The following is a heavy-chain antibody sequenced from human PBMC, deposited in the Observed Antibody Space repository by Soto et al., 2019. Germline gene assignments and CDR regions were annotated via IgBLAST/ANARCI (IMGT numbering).Heavy chain of an antibody. V-gene: IGHV3-30-3*01. CDR2: ISYDGSNK. CDR3: ARTALRRSWLRFAY. J-gene: IGHJ4*02. D-gene: IGHD6-13*01. CDR1: GFTFSSYA. Sequence: QVQLVESGGGVVQPGRSLRLSCAASGFTFSSYAMHWVRQAPGKGLEWVAVISYDGSNKYYADSVKGRFTISSDNSKNTLYLQMNSLRAEDTAVYYCARTALRRSWLRFAYWGQGTLVTVSS.